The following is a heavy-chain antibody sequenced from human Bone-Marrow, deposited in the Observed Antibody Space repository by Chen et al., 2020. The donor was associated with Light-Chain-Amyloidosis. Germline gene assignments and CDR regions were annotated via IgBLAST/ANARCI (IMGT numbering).Heavy chain of an antibody. D-gene: IGHD1-1*01. V-gene: IGHV3-23*01. J-gene: IGHJ2*01. CDR3: AKTTMAGGWHFDL. Sequence: EVQLLESGGGLVPPGGSLRLSCAASGVTFSSFALTWARQAPGKGLEWVSGVSGDGATTYYADSVKGRFTISRDNSKNTLYLQMNSLRAEDTALYYCAKTTMAGGWHFDLWGRGTVVTVSS. CDR1: GVTFSSFA. CDR2: VSGDGATT.